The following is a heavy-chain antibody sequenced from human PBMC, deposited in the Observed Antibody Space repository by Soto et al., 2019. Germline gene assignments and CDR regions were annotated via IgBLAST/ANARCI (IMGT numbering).Heavy chain of an antibody. CDR2: ISASTRNT. CDR3: ARCYCSVGSCYACWHFDL. V-gene: IGHV1-18*01. CDR1: GYTFTNYA. Sequence: QVQLVQSGAEVKKPGASVKVSCQASGYTFTNYAISWVRQAPGQGLEWMGWISASTRNTDQAQNFQGRVTMTRDTSTNAATMERRSLRSDDTAVYYCARCYCSVGSCYACWHFDLWGRGTLVTVSS. D-gene: IGHD2-15*01. J-gene: IGHJ2*01.